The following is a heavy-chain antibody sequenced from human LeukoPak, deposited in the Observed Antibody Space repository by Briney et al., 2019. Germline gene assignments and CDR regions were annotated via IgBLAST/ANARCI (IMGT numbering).Heavy chain of an antibody. J-gene: IGHJ3*02. Sequence: PGGSLRLSCAASGFILSDHYMDWVRQAPGKGLEWVSSISSSSSYIYYADSVKGRFTISRDNAKNSLYLQMNSLRAEDTAVYYCARGAFAVTTDDAFDIWGQGTMVTVSS. CDR2: ISSSSSYI. CDR3: ARGAFAVTTDDAFDI. V-gene: IGHV3-21*01. D-gene: IGHD4-17*01. CDR1: GFILSDHY.